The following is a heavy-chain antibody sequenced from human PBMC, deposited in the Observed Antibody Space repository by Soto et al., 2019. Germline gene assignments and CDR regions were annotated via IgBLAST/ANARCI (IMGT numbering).Heavy chain of an antibody. Sequence: QVQLQESGPGLVKPSETLSLSCSVSGGSISSYYWSWIRQPPGKGLEWIGYIYYSGSTNYNPSLKSRVTISVDTSKNQFSLKLSSVTAADTALYYCARAWGEALDYWGQGTLVSVSS. CDR3: ARAWGEALDY. CDR2: IYYSGST. V-gene: IGHV4-59*01. J-gene: IGHJ4*02. CDR1: GGSISSYY. D-gene: IGHD3-16*01.